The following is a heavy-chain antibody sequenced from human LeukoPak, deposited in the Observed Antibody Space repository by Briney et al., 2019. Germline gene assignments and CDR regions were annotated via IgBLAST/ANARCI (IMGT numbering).Heavy chain of an antibody. Sequence: ASVKVSCKASGGTLSSYPISWIRQAPGQGLELMGRIIPFVGLTNYAPRFQGRVTITADKDTTTAYMELSRLRSDDTAVYYCASLVVVPAAGYYMDVWGKGTTVTVSS. CDR2: IIPFVGLT. D-gene: IGHD2-2*01. J-gene: IGHJ6*03. CDR1: GGTLSSYP. CDR3: ASLVVVPAAGYYMDV. V-gene: IGHV1-69*02.